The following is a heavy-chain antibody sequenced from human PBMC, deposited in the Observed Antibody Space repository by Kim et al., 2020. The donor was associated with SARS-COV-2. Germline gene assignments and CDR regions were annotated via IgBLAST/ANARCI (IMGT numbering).Heavy chain of an antibody. CDR1: GYTFTSYG. D-gene: IGHD4-17*01. CDR3: ARPLDYGDYGGFDY. V-gene: IGHV1-18*01. J-gene: IGHJ4*02. CDR2: ISAYNGNT. Sequence: ASVKVSCKASGYTFTSYGISWVRQAPGQGLEWMGWISAYNGNTNYAQKLQGRVTMTTDTSTSTAYMELMILRSDDTAVYYCARPLDYGDYGGFDYCGQGTLVTVST.